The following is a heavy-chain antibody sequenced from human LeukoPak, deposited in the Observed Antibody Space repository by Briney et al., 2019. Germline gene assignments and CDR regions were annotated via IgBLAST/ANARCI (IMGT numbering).Heavy chain of an antibody. V-gene: IGHV1-2*02. J-gene: IGHJ4*02. D-gene: IGHD3-22*01. CDR3: ARVQAMIVVASYYFDY. CDR2: INPNSGGT. CDR1: GYTFTGYY. Sequence: ASVKVSCKASGYTFTGYYMHWMRQAPGQGLEWMGWINPNSGGTNYAQKFQGRVTMTRDTSISTAYMELSRLRSDDTAVYYCARVQAMIVVASYYFDYWGQGTLVTVSS.